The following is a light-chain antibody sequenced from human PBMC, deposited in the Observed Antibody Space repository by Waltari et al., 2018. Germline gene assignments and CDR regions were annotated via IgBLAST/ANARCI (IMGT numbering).Light chain of an antibody. CDR1: QSVGTN. J-gene: IGKJ1*01. CDR3: QQYNNFPVT. Sequence: EIVMTQSPASLPVSPGESATLSCRASQSVGTNVAWYQQKIGQAPRLLIYGASTRATGRPARFSGRGFGTEFTFTISSLQSEDFAVYYCQQYNNFPVTFGPGTKVEI. V-gene: IGKV3-15*01. CDR2: GAS.